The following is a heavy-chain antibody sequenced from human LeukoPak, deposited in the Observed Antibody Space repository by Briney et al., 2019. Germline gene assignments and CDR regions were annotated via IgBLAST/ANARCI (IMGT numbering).Heavy chain of an antibody. CDR1: GFTFSSYG. CDR2: IWYGGSNK. D-gene: IGHD4-17*01. V-gene: IGHV3-30*02. J-gene: IGHJ6*02. CDR3: AKDLFYGDPSGGMDV. Sequence: PGGSLRLSCAASGFTFSSYGMHWVRQAPGKGLEWVAVIWYGGSNKYYADSVKGRFTISRDNSKNTLYLQMNSLRAEDTAVYYCAKDLFYGDPSGGMDVWGQGTTVTVSS.